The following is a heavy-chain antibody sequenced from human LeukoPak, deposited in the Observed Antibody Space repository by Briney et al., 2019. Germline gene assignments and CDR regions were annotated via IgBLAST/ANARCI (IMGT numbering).Heavy chain of an antibody. CDR1: GFTFSSYE. Sequence: GGSLRLSCAASGFTFSSYEMNWVRQAPGKGLEWVSYISSSGSTIYYADSVKDRFTISRDNAKNSLYLQMNSLRAEDTAVYYCARFNTAMVRTFDYWDQGTLVTVSS. D-gene: IGHD5-18*01. CDR3: ARFNTAMVRTFDY. V-gene: IGHV3-48*03. CDR2: ISSSGSTI. J-gene: IGHJ4*02.